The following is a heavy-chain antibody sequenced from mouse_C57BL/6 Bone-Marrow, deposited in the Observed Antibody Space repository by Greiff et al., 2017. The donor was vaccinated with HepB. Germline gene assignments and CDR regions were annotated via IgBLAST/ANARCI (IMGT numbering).Heavy chain of an antibody. V-gene: IGHV1-55*01. CDR2: IYPGSGST. CDR3: ARAPYYGSSYDYAMDY. CDR1: GYTFTSYW. J-gene: IGHJ4*01. D-gene: IGHD1-1*01. Sequence: QVQLQQPGAELVKPGASVKMSCKASGYTFTSYWITWVKQRPGQGLEWIGDIYPGSGSTNYNEKFKSKATLTVDTSSSTAYMQLSSPTSEDSAVYYCARAPYYGSSYDYAMDYWGQGTSVTVSS.